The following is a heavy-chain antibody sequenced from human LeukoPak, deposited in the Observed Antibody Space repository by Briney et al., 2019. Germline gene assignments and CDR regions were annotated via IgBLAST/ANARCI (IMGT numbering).Heavy chain of an antibody. D-gene: IGHD6-19*01. V-gene: IGHV3-33*01. CDR3: ARDLSAAFDF. J-gene: IGHJ4*02. CDR1: GFPFSSYG. Sequence: GGFLRLSCAASGFPFSSYGMHWVRQAPGKGLEWVARLVYDARSDYANSVKGRFSISRDDSKNTLFLDMSNLRVEDTALYYCARDLSAAFDFWGQGVLVTVSS. CDR2: LVYDARS.